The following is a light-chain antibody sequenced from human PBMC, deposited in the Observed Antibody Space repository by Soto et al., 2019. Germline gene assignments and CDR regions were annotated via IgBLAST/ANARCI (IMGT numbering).Light chain of an antibody. V-gene: IGKV1-5*03. CDR3: QQYNSFST. J-gene: IGKJ2*01. Sequence: DIQMTQSPSTLSASVGDRVNITCRASQSVGRWLAWYQQKPGKAPKLLVFSASRLDSGAPSRFSGSGSGTYFTLTISSLQPDDFATYYCQQYNSFSTFGQGTKLEIK. CDR1: QSVGRW. CDR2: SAS.